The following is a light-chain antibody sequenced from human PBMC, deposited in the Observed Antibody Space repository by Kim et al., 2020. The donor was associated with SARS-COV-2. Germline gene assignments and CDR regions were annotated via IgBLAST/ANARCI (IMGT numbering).Light chain of an antibody. CDR1: QSVSSN. CDR3: QEYRNWYS. V-gene: IGKV3-15*01. Sequence: EIVMTQSPATLSVSPGERATLSCWASQSVSSNLAWYQQKPGQAPRLLIYGSSTRATGIPARFSGSGSGTEFTLTISSLQSEDSAVYYCQEYRNWYSFGQGTKLEI. CDR2: GSS. J-gene: IGKJ2*03.